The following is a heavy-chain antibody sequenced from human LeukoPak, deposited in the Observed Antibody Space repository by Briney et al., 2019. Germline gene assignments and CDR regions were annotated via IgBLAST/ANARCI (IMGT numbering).Heavy chain of an antibody. D-gene: IGHD3-16*01. CDR3: ARVAGGDAFDI. Sequence: SETLSLTCTVSGGSISSYYWSWIRQPPGKGLEWIGYIYYSGSTNYNPSLKSRVTISVDTSKNQLSLKLSSVTAADTAVYYCARVAGGDAFDIWGQGTMVTVSS. CDR1: GGSISSYY. J-gene: IGHJ3*02. CDR2: IYYSGST. V-gene: IGHV4-59*01.